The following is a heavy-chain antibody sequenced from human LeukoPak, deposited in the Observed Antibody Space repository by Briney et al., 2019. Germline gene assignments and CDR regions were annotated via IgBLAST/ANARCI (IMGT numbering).Heavy chain of an antibody. D-gene: IGHD3-22*01. CDR1: GFTFSSYG. CDR3: ARVPSYYYDSSGYYSGYYYYGMDV. V-gene: IGHV3-33*01. CDR2: IWYDGSNK. Sequence: GGSLRLSCAASGFTFSSYGMHWVRQAPGKGLEWVAVIWYDGSNKYYADSVKGRFTISRDNAKNSLYLQMNSLRAEDTAVYYCARVPSYYYDSSGYYSGYYYYGMDVWGQGTTVTVSS. J-gene: IGHJ6*02.